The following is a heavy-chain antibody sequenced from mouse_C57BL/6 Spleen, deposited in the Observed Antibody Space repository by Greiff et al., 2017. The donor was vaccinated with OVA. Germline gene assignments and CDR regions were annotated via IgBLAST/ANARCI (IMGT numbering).Heavy chain of an antibody. V-gene: IGHV1-26*01. J-gene: IGHJ1*03. Sequence: EVQLQQSGPELVKPGASVKISCKASGYTFTDYYMNWVKQSHGKSLEWIGDINPNNGGTSYNQKFKGKATLTVDKSSSTAYMELRSLTSEDSAVYYCARSRHLTGGDDGYWYFDVWGTGTTVTVSS. CDR2: INPNNGGT. CDR1: GYTFTDYY. D-gene: IGHD1-1*01. CDR3: ARSRHLTGGDDGYWYFDV.